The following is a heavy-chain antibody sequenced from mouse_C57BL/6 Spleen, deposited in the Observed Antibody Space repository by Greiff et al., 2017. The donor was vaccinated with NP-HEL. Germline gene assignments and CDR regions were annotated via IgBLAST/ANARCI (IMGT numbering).Heavy chain of an antibody. J-gene: IGHJ2*01. Sequence: QVQLQQPGAELVRPGSSVKLSCKASGYTFTSYWMHWVKQRPIQGLEWIGNIDPSDSETHYNQKFKDKATLTVDKSSSTAYMQLSSLTSEDSAVYYCARGGVYGSSYDFDYWGQGTTLTVSS. V-gene: IGHV1-52*01. D-gene: IGHD1-1*01. CDR2: IDPSDSET. CDR3: ARGGVYGSSYDFDY. CDR1: GYTFTSYW.